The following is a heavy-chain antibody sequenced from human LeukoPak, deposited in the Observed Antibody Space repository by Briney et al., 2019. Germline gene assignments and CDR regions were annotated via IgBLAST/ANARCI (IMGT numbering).Heavy chain of an antibody. CDR2: TSSNSEYI. D-gene: IGHD3-22*01. J-gene: IGHJ5*02. CDR3: AGDPNSMIVA. Sequence: GGSLRLSCAASGFTFSDYSMNWVRQAPVKGLEWVASTSSNSEYIHYADSVKGRFTIFRDNAKSSLHLQMNSLRAEDTAVYYCAGDPNSMIVAWGQGTLVTVSS. V-gene: IGHV3-21*04. CDR1: GFTFSDYS.